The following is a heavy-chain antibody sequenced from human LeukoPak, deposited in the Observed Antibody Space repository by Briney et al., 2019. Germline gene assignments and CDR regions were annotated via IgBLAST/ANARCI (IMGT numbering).Heavy chain of an antibody. D-gene: IGHD2-2*01. V-gene: IGHV3-53*01. CDR3: ARDPGGYCSSTSC. CDR2: IYSGGST. J-gene: IGHJ4*02. Sequence: PGGSLRLSCAASGFTVNSNYMSWVRQAPGKGLEWVSVIYSGGSTYYADSVKGRFTISRDNSKNTLYLQMNSLRADDTAVYYCARDPGGYCSSTSCWGQGTLVTVSS. CDR1: GFTVNSNY.